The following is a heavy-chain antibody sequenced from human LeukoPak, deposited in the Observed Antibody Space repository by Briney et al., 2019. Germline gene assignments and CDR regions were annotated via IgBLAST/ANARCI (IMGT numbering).Heavy chain of an antibody. CDR3: ARGVYIAAAQYGF. CDR1: GRSSSGYY. V-gene: IGHV4-34*01. Sequence: HSETHSLTCADYGRSSSGYYWSWIRQPPPNGLARIGEINHSGSTNYNPSLKSRVTISVDTSKNQFSLKLSSVTAADTAVYYCARGVYIAAAQYGFWGQGTLVTVSS. CDR2: INHSGST. J-gene: IGHJ4*02. D-gene: IGHD6-13*01.